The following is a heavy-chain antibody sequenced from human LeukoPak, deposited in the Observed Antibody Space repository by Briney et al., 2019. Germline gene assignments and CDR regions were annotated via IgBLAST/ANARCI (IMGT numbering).Heavy chain of an antibody. J-gene: IGHJ2*01. D-gene: IGHD3-22*01. CDR2: INHSGST. CDR1: GGSFSGYY. Sequence: PSETLSLTCAVYGGSFSGYYWSWIRQPPGKGLEWIGEINHSGSTNYNPSLKSRVTISVDTSKNQFSLKLSSVTAADTAVYYCARRTYYYDSSGYTSYWYFDLRGRGTLVTVSS. CDR3: ARRTYYYDSSGYTSYWYFDL. V-gene: IGHV4-34*01.